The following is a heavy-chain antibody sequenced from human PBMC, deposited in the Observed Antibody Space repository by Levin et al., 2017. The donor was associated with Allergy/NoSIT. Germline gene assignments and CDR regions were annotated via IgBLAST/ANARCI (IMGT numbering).Heavy chain of an antibody. D-gene: IGHD5-18*01. J-gene: IGHJ4*02. Sequence: SGPTLVKPTQTLTLTCTFSGFSLSTSGVGVGWIRQPPGKALEWLALIYWDDDKRYSPSLKSRLTITKDTSKNQVVLTMTNMDPVDTATYYCAHRVDTAMVWWVFDYWGQGTLVTVSS. CDR2: IYWDDDK. V-gene: IGHV2-5*02. CDR3: AHRVDTAMVWWVFDY. CDR1: GFSLSTSGVG.